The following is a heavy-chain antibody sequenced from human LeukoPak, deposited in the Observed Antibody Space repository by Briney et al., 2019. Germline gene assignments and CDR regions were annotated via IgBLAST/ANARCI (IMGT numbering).Heavy chain of an antibody. CDR2: IQNDGSNT. D-gene: IGHD2-15*01. CDR1: GFTFSSYG. V-gene: IGHV3-30*02. CDR3: AKERKLLPFDC. Sequence: GRSLRLSRAASGFTFSSYGIHWVRQAPGKGLEWVAFIQNDGSNTYYADSVKGRFTISRDNSKNTLYLQMNSLRTEDTAVYYCAKERKLLPFDCWGQGTLVTVSS. J-gene: IGHJ4*02.